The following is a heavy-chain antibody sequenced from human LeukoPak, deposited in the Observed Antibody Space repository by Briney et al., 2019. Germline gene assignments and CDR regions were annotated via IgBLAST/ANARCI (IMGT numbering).Heavy chain of an antibody. CDR1: GFTFSSYS. Sequence: PGGSLRLSCAASGFTFSSYSMNWVCQAPGKGLEWVSSISRDSNYIYYADSVKGRFTISRDNAKNSLFLQMNNLRAEDTAVYFCAKEAAAVVDYWGQGTLVTVSS. CDR3: AKEAAAVVDY. V-gene: IGHV3-21*01. CDR2: ISRDSNYI. D-gene: IGHD6-13*01. J-gene: IGHJ4*02.